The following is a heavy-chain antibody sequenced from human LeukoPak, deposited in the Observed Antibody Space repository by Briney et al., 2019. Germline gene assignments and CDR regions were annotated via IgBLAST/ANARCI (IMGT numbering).Heavy chain of an antibody. Sequence: SETLSLTCAVKGGSFNDYNWSWLRQSPENGLEWIGETNDSGTTHYDPSLNSLVTISLDTAKYQFSLRLRSLTAADTVVYFCARGLDLDGLDLWGLGTLVTVSS. V-gene: IGHV4-34*01. J-gene: IGHJ1*01. CDR1: GGSFNDYN. CDR3: ARGLDLDGLDL. CDR2: TNDSGTT. D-gene: IGHD1-1*01.